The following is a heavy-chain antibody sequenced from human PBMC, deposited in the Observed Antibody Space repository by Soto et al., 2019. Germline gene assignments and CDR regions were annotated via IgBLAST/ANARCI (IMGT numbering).Heavy chain of an antibody. CDR2: IYNSGST. CDR3: ARVMEGAYHKVVDY. D-gene: IGHD3-16*01. V-gene: IGHV4-59*01. Sequence: QVQLQESGPGLVKPSETLSLTCTVSGGSIRTDYWNWIRQPPGKGLEWIGNIYNSGSTNYNPSLKSRVTISVDTSKNQFSLKLTSVTAADTAVYYCARVMEGAYHKVVDYWGQGTLVTVSS. J-gene: IGHJ4*02. CDR1: GGSIRTDY.